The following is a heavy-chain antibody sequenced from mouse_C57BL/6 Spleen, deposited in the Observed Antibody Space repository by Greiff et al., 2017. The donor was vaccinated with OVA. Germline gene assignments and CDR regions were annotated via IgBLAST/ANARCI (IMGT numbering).Heavy chain of an antibody. Sequence: VQLQQPGAELVRPGSSVKLSCKASGYTFTSYWMHWVKQRPIQGLEWIGNIDPSDSETHYNQKFKDKATLTVDKSSSTAYMQLSSLTSEDSAVYYCARGNYGSSYVEKAMDYWGQGTSVTVSS. CDR3: ARGNYGSSYVEKAMDY. CDR2: IDPSDSET. V-gene: IGHV1-52*01. D-gene: IGHD1-1*01. J-gene: IGHJ4*01. CDR1: GYTFTSYW.